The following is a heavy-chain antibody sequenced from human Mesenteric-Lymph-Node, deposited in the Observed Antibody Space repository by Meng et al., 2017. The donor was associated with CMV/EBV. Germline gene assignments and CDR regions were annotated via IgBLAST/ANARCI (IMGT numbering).Heavy chain of an antibody. CDR1: GYTFTGYY. V-gene: IGHV1-2*02. Sequence: ASVKVSCKASGYTFTGYYIHWVRQAPGQGLEWMGWINPNSGGTKDAQEFQGRVTMTRDTSISTVYMELSRLRSDDTALYYCARAPLGYCSSSSCSANWFDPWGQGTLVTVSS. D-gene: IGHD2-2*01. CDR2: INPNSGGT. CDR3: ARAPLGYCSSSSCSANWFDP. J-gene: IGHJ5*02.